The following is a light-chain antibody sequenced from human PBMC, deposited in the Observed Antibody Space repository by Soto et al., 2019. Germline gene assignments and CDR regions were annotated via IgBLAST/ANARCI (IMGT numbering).Light chain of an antibody. J-gene: IGLJ2*01. Sequence: QSALTQPASVSGSPGQSITISCTGTSSDVGGYNYVSWYQQHPGKAPKLMNYDVSNRPSGVSTRFSGSKSGDTASLTISGLQAEDEADYYCSSYTTSSTVVFGGGTQLTVL. CDR2: DVS. CDR1: SSDVGGYNY. V-gene: IGLV2-14*01. CDR3: SSYTTSSTVV.